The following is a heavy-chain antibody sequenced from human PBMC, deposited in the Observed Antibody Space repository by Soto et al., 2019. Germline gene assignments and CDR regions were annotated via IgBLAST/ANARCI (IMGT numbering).Heavy chain of an antibody. CDR1: GYTFTSYA. D-gene: IGHD1-1*01. Sequence: QVQLVQSGAEVKKPGASVKVSCKASGYTFTSYAMHWVRQAPGQRLEWMGWINAGNVNTKYSQQFQGRVTITRDTSASTAYIELSSLRSEDTTVYSCAREGEPQLLNWFDPWGQGTLVTVSS. V-gene: IGHV1-3*01. J-gene: IGHJ5*02. CDR2: INAGNVNT. CDR3: AREGEPQLLNWFDP.